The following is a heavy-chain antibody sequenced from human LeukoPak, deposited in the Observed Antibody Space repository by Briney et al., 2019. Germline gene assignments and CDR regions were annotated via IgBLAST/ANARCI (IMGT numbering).Heavy chain of an antibody. CDR1: GGSISYNY. D-gene: IGHD6-13*01. CDR3: ARLHSSSSWFPFDY. J-gene: IGHJ4*02. CDR2: MYTSGST. Sequence: PSETLSLTCTVSGGSISYNYWSWIRQPPGKGLEWIGFMYTSGSTNYNPSLKSRVTISVDTSKNQFSLKLSPVTAADTALYYCARLHSSSSWFPFDYWGQGTLVTVSS. V-gene: IGHV4-4*08.